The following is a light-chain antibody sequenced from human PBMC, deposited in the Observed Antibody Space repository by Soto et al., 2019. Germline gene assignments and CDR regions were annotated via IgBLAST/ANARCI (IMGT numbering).Light chain of an antibody. V-gene: IGKV4-1*01. CDR1: QSVLYNSNNKNY. J-gene: IGKJ2*01. CDR2: WAS. CDR3: QQYYSTPYT. Sequence: IVMTQSPDSLALSLGERATITCKSSQSVLYNSNNKNYLAWYQQKPGRPPNLLIYWASTRESGVPDRFSGSGSGTDFTLTISSLQAEDVAVYYCQQYYSTPYTFGQGTKLEI.